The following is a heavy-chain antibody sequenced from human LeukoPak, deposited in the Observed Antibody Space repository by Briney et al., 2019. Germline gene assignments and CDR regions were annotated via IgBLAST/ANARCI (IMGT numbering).Heavy chain of an antibody. Sequence: GASVKVSCKASGYTFTAYYMHWVRQAPGQGLEWMGWINPNSDGTKFPQKFQGRVTMTRDTSISTAYMELSRLSSDDTAVYYCARDGGYSSSWANYWGQGTLVTVSS. CDR1: GYTFTAYY. D-gene: IGHD6-13*01. CDR3: ARDGGYSSSWANY. J-gene: IGHJ4*02. V-gene: IGHV1-2*02. CDR2: INPNSDGT.